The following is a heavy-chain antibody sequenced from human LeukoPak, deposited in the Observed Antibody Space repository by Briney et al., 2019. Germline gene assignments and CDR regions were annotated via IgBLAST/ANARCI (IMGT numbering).Heavy chain of an antibody. Sequence: GGSLRLSCAASGFTFNNAWMRWVRQAPGKGLEWLGRIKSKIDGGTKDYAAPVKGRFTISRDDSKNKLYLQMKSLNPADTAVYYGATDACSRSYLPVDYWGQGTLVTVSS. CDR1: GFTFNNAW. CDR2: IKSKIDGGTK. J-gene: IGHJ4*02. D-gene: IGHD1-26*01. CDR3: ATDACSRSYLPVDY. V-gene: IGHV3-15*01.